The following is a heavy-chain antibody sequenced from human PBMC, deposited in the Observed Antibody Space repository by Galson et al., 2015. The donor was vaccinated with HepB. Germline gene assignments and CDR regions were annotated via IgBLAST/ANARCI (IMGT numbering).Heavy chain of an antibody. CDR3: AGEYSGYDIIAETTNDAFDI. D-gene: IGHD5-12*01. J-gene: IGHJ3*02. CDR2: IIPILGIA. Sequence: SVKVSCKASGGTFSSYTISWVRQAPGQGLEWMGRIIPILGIANYAQKFQGRVTITADKSTSTAYMELSSLRSEDTAVYYCAGEYSGYDIIAETTNDAFDIWGQGTMVTVSS. V-gene: IGHV1-69*02. CDR1: GGTFSSYT.